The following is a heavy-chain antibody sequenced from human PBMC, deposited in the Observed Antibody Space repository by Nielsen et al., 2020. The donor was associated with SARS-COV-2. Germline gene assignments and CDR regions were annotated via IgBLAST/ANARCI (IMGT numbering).Heavy chain of an antibody. J-gene: IGHJ4*02. D-gene: IGHD5-18*01. CDR3: ARVDTAMVR. CDR2: ISYDGSNK. CDR1: GFTFSSYA. Sequence: GGSLRLSCAASGFTFSSYAMHWVRQAPGKGLEWVAVISYDGSNKYYADSVKGRFTISRDNSKNTLYLQINSLRPEDTAVYYCARVDTAMVRWGQGTLVTVSS. V-gene: IGHV3-30-3*01.